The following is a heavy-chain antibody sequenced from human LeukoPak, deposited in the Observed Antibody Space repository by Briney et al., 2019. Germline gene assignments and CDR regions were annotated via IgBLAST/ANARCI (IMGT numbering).Heavy chain of an antibody. CDR3: AREATVTTIGY. V-gene: IGHV1-2*06. Sequence: ASVKVPCKASGYTFTGYYMHWVRQASGQGLEGMGRIHPNSGGTNYAQKFQGRVTMTRDTSISTAYMELSRLRSDDTAVYYCAREATVTTIGYWGQGTLVTVSS. CDR1: GYTFTGYY. D-gene: IGHD4-17*01. J-gene: IGHJ4*02. CDR2: IHPNSGGT.